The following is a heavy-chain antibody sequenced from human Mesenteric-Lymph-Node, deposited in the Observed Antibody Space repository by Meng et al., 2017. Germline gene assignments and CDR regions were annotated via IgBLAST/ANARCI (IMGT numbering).Heavy chain of an antibody. Sequence: GGSLRLSCAASGFTFSSYSMNWVRQAPGKGLEWVSSISSSSSYIYYADSVKGRFTISRDNAKNSLYLQMNSLRAEDTAVYYCARDAVIAAAGRSPFDYWGQGKRVT. CDR1: GFTFSSYS. D-gene: IGHD6-13*01. V-gene: IGHV3-21*01. CDR2: ISSSSSYI. CDR3: ARDAVIAAAGRSPFDY. J-gene: IGHJ4*02.